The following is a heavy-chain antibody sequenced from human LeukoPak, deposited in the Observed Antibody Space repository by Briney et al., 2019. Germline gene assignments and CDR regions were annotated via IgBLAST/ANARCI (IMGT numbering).Heavy chain of an antibody. D-gene: IGHD5-18*01. J-gene: IGHJ4*02. CDR3: ARVDTDTGTIDY. Sequence: GGPLRLSCAASGLTLSGYAMNWVRQAPGKGLEWVSYISSSGTTIYYADSVKGRFTISRDNAKNSLYLQMNSLRAEDTAAYYCARVDTDTGTIDYWGQGTLVTVSS. CDR1: GLTLSGYA. CDR2: ISSSGTTI. V-gene: IGHV3-48*03.